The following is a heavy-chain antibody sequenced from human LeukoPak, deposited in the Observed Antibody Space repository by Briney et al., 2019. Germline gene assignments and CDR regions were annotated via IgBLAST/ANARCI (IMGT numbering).Heavy chain of an antibody. V-gene: IGHV4-31*03. Sequence: PSQTLSLTCTVSGGSISSGGYYWSWIRQHPGKGLEWIGYIHYSGSTYYNPSLKSRVSISVDTSKNQFSLKLSSVTAADTAVYYCARVENVIYYDSRAGAFDIWGQGTMVTVSS. J-gene: IGHJ3*02. D-gene: IGHD3-22*01. CDR1: GGSISSGGYY. CDR3: ARVENVIYYDSRAGAFDI. CDR2: IHYSGST.